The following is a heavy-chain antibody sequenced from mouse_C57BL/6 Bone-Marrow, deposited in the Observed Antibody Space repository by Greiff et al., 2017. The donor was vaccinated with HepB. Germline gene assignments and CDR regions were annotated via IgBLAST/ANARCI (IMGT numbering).Heavy chain of an antibody. CDR1: GFSLTSYG. V-gene: IGHV2-6-1*01. CDR2: IWSDGST. CDR3: ARHTGSSYPYAMDY. Sequence: VKLVESGPGLVAPSQSLSITCTVSGFSLTSYGVHWVRQPPGKGLEWLVVIWSDGSTTYNSALKSRLSISKDNSKSQVFLKMNSLQTDDTAMYYCARHTGSSYPYAMDYWGQGTSVTVSS. J-gene: IGHJ4*01. D-gene: IGHD1-1*01.